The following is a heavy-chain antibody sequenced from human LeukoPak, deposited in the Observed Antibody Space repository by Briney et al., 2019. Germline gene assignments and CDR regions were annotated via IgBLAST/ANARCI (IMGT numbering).Heavy chain of an antibody. CDR2: INPIYGRA. Sequence: GASVTVSFKASVGTYTSYGIPWVGPAPGKGLGWMGNINPIYGRANYGQEFQGSVTITADELTTTSYMELSSLTAEDMAVYYCAAGGAYEFRDDYWGQGTLVTVSS. V-gene: IGHV1-69*15. D-gene: IGHD3-3*01. J-gene: IGHJ4*02. CDR1: VGTYTSYG. CDR3: AAGGAYEFRDDY.